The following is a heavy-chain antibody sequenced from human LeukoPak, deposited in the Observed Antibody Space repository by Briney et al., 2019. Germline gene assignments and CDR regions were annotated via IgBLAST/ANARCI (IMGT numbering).Heavy chain of an antibody. CDR3: ARGHSSTYYYGSGSYYFDY. Sequence: PSETLSLTCTVSGGSVSSGSYYWSWIRQPPGKGLEWIGYIYYSGSTNYNPSLKSRVTISVDTSMNQFSLKLSSVTAADTAVYYCARGHSSTYYYGSGSYYFDYWGQGTLVTVSS. J-gene: IGHJ4*02. V-gene: IGHV4-61*01. D-gene: IGHD3-10*01. CDR2: IYYSGST. CDR1: GGSVSSGSYY.